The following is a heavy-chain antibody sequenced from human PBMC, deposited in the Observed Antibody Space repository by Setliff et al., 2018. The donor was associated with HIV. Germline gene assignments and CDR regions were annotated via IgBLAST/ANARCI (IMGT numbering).Heavy chain of an antibody. D-gene: IGHD3-10*01. Sequence: GGSLRLSCTASEFTFGDFAMSWVRQAPGKGLEWVGFIRSTAYGGTIEYAASVKGRFTISRDDSKSIAYLQMNSLRAEDTAVYYCARRGDYYYYYAMDFWGQGTTVTVSS. V-gene: IGHV3-49*04. J-gene: IGHJ6*02. CDR2: IRSTAYGGTI. CDR1: EFTFGDFA. CDR3: ARRGDYYYYYAMDF.